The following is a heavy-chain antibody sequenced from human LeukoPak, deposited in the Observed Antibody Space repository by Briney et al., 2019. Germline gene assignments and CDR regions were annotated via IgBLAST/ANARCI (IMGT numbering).Heavy chain of an antibody. D-gene: IGHD7-27*01. J-gene: IGHJ4*02. CDR1: GGSISSGGYS. Sequence: PSETLSLTCAVSGGSISSGGYSWSWIRQPPGKGLEWIGYIYPRGSTYYNPSLKSRVILSLDKSANQFSLNLSSVTAAGTAVYYCARFSPRAMGNYLDFWGQGTLVTVSS. CDR2: IYPRGST. V-gene: IGHV4-30-2*01. CDR3: ARFSPRAMGNYLDF.